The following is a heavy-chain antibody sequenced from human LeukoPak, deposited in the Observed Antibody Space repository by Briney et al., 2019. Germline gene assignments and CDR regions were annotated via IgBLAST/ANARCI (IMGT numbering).Heavy chain of an antibody. CDR3: AELGITMIGGV. Sequence: GGSLRLSCAASGFTLSNAWMNWVRQAPGKGLEWVSSISSSSSYIYYADSVKGRFTISRDNAKNSLCLQMNSLRAEDTAVYYCAELGITMIGGVWGKGTTVTISS. D-gene: IGHD3-10*02. CDR1: GFTLSNAW. CDR2: ISSSSSYI. V-gene: IGHV3-21*01. J-gene: IGHJ6*04.